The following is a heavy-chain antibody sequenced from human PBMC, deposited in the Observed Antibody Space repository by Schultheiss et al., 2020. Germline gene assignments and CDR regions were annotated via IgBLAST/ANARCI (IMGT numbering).Heavy chain of an antibody. CDR1: GGSFNGYY. CDR2: IYYSGST. J-gene: IGHJ4*02. V-gene: IGHV4-59*08. Sequence: SETLSLTCGVSGGSFNGYYWTWIRQPPGKGLEWIGYIYYSGSTNYNPSLKSRVTISVDTSKNQFSLKLSSVTAADTAVYYCARLHCSGGSCYGTYYFDYWGQGTLVTVSS. CDR3: ARLHCSGGSCYGTYYFDY. D-gene: IGHD2-15*01.